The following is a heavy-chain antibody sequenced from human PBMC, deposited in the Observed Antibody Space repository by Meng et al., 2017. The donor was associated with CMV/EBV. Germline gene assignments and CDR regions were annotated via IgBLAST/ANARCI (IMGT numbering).Heavy chain of an antibody. CDR2: IRSKAYGGTT. J-gene: IGHJ6*02. CDR1: GFTFGDYA. D-gene: IGHD3-3*01. Sequence: GGSLRLSCTASGFTFGDYAMSWVRQAPGKGLEWVGFIRSKAYGGTTEYAASVKGRFTISRDDSKNTLYLQMNSLRAEDTAVYYCAKDQYYDFWSGYYYYYGMDVWGQGTTVTVSS. CDR3: AKDQYYDFWSGYYYYYGMDV. V-gene: IGHV3-49*04.